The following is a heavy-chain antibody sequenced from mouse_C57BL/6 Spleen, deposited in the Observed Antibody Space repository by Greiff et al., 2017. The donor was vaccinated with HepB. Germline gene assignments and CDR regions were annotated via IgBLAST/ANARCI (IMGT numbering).Heavy chain of an antibody. CDR1: GYTFTSYW. D-gene: IGHD2-2*01. CDR2: IDPSDSYT. Sequence: QVQLQQSGAELVMPGASVKLSCKASGYTFTSYWMHWVKQRPGQGLEWIGEIDPSDSYTNYNQKFKGKSTLTVDKSSSTAYMQLSSLTSEDSAVYYCARRRGYDGYAMDYWGQGTSVTVSS. V-gene: IGHV1-69*01. CDR3: ARRRGYDGYAMDY. J-gene: IGHJ4*01.